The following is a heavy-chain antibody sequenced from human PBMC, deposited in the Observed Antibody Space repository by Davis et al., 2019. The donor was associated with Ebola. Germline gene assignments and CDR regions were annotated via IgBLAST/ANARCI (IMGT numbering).Heavy chain of an antibody. Sequence: AASVKVSCKASGYTFTNFYIHWVRQAPGQGLEWMGVINTSVNGGTTTYAQKFEGRVTMTRDTSTSTVSMELSSLRSEDTAVYYCARVLEDGDSVRDFYYYGLDVWGQGTTVIVSS. CDR2: INTSVNGGTT. CDR3: ARVLEDGDSVRDFYYYGLDV. J-gene: IGHJ6*02. V-gene: IGHV1-46*01. D-gene: IGHD4-17*01. CDR1: GYTFTNFY.